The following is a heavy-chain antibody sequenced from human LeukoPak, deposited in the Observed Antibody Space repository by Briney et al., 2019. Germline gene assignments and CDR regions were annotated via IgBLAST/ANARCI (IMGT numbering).Heavy chain of an antibody. CDR1: GGSISSSSYY. CDR2: IYSSGST. J-gene: IGHJ4*02. D-gene: IGHD4-11*01. V-gene: IGHV4-39*01. Sequence: SETLSLTCTVSGGSISSSSYYWGWIRQPPGKGLEWMGSIYSSGSTYYNPSLKRVTISVDTSKNQFSLKARSVTAADTAVYYCARHIDYPAGFDYWGQGTLVSVSS. CDR3: ARHIDYPAGFDY.